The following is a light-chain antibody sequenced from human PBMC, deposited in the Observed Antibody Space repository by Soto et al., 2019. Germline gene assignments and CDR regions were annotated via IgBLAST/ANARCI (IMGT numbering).Light chain of an antibody. CDR3: QQYKAFWT. Sequence: DIQMTQTPSTLSASVGDRVTITCRASQSISSWLAWYQQKPGKAPKLLIYKASSLESGVPSRFSGSGSGTEFTLTISSLQPDDFATYYCQQYKAFWTFGQGTNVELK. J-gene: IGKJ1*01. CDR1: QSISSW. V-gene: IGKV1-5*03. CDR2: KAS.